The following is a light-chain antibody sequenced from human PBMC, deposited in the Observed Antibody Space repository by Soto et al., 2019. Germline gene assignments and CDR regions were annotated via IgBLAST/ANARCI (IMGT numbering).Light chain of an antibody. J-gene: IGKJ1*01. CDR1: QSISTW. CDR2: KAS. V-gene: IGKV1-5*03. CDR3: QQYHTYWT. Sequence: DIQMTQSPSTLSASLGDRVTITCRASQSISTWLAWYQQKPGKAPKLLIYKASSLESGVPSRFIGSGSGTEFTLTISSLQPDDFATYYCQQYHTYWTFGQGTKVEIK.